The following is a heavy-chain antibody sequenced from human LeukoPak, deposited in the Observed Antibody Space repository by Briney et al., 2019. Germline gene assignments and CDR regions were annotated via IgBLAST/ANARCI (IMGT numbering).Heavy chain of an antibody. V-gene: IGHV3-21*01. D-gene: IGHD1-26*01. CDR1: GFTFSSYS. J-gene: IGHJ4*02. CDR2: ISSSSSYI. Sequence: PGGSLRLSCAASGFTFSSYSMNWVRQAPGKGLEWVSSISSSSSYIYYADSVKGRFTISRDNAKNSLYLQMNSLRAEDTAVYYCAKQAGSYYLDYFDYWGQGTPVTVSS. CDR3: AKQAGSYYLDYFDY.